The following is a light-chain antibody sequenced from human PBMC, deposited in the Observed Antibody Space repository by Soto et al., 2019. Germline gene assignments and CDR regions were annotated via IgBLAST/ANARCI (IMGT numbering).Light chain of an antibody. CDR1: QSISSW. J-gene: IGKJ4*01. V-gene: IGKV1-5*01. Sequence: DIQMTQSPSTLSASVGDRVTITCRASQSISSWLAWFQQKPGKAPKLLIYDASSLESGVPSRFSGSGSGTDFTFTISSLQPEDIATYYCQQYDNLPTFGGGTKVDIK. CDR2: DAS. CDR3: QQYDNLPT.